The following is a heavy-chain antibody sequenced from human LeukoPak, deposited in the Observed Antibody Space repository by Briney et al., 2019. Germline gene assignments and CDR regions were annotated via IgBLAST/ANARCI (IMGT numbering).Heavy chain of an antibody. V-gene: IGHV5-51*01. J-gene: IGHJ6*03. Sequence: GESLKISCKGSGYSFTSYWIGWVRQMPGKGLEWMGIIYPGDSDTRYSPPFQGQVTISADKSISTAYLQWSSLKASDTAMYYCARYTGYSSSWYDFSYYYYMDVWGKGTTVTVSS. CDR3: ARYTGYSSSWYDFSYYYYMDV. CDR2: IYPGDSDT. D-gene: IGHD6-13*01. CDR1: GYSFTSYW.